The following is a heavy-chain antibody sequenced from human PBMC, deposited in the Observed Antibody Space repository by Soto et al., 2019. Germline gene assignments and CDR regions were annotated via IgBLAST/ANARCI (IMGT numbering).Heavy chain of an antibody. CDR1: GFPFSSHA. J-gene: IGHJ4*02. CDR3: AKARAYSSPFDS. V-gene: IGHV3-23*01. CDR2: ISGFGDPT. D-gene: IGHD5-18*01. Sequence: GGSLRLSCAASGFPFSSHAMAWVRLAPGKGLECVSIISGFGDPTYYADSVRGRFTISRDNSKNTVYLQMNTLKVEDAAVYFCAKARAYSSPFDSWGQGSLVTVSS.